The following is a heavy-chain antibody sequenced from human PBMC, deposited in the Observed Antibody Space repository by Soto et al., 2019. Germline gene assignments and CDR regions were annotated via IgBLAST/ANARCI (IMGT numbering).Heavy chain of an antibody. CDR3: ASLWYGAPTSYGMDV. J-gene: IGHJ6*02. Sequence: QVQLVQSGAEVKKPGSSVKVSCKASGGTFSSYTISWVRQAPGQGLEWMGRIIPILGIANYAQKFQGRVTITADKSTSTACMELSSLRSEDTAVYYCASLWYGAPTSYGMDVWGQGTTVAVSS. V-gene: IGHV1-69*02. D-gene: IGHD4-17*01. CDR2: IIPILGIA. CDR1: GGTFSSYT.